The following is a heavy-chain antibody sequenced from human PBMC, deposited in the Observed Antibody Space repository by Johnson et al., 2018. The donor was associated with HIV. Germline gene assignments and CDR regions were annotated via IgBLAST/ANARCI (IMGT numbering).Heavy chain of an antibody. CDR2: ISYDGSNK. CDR1: GFTFNSYA. D-gene: IGHD3-10*01. V-gene: IGHV3-30*04. J-gene: IGHJ3*02. CDR3: ASTGSGSDDAFDI. Sequence: QVQLVESGGGVVQPGRSLRLSCAASGFTFNSYALHWVRQAPGKGLEWVAIISYDGSNKYYADSVKGRFTISRDNSKNTLYLQMNSLRAEDTAVYYCASTGSGSDDAFDIWGQGTMVTVSS.